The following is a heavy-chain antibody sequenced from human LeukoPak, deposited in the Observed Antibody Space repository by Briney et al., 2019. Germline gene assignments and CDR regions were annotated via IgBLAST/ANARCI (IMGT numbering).Heavy chain of an antibody. V-gene: IGHV3-23*01. CDR1: GFTFSSYA. J-gene: IGHJ3*02. CDR2: ISGSGGST. Sequence: GGSLRLSCAASGFTFSSYAMSWVRQAPGKGLEWVSAISGSGGSTYYADSVKGRFTISRDNSKNTLYLQMNSLRAEDTAVYYCAKAYYYDSSGSDDAFDIWGQGTMVTVSS. D-gene: IGHD3-22*01. CDR3: AKAYYYDSSGSDDAFDI.